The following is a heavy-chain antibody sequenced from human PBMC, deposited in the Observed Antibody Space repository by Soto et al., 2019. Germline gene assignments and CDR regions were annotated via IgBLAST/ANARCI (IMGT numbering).Heavy chain of an antibody. Sequence: PSETLSLTCKVSGYLINSGYSWGWIRQSPGKGLEWIGSTSYDGKSYYKPSLKSRVVMSVDLANSQFSLRLRSVTAADTAVYYCARDLSSGYQTFYFDYWGQGTPVTVSS. J-gene: IGHJ4*01. CDR1: GYLINSGYS. V-gene: IGHV4-38-2*02. CDR3: ARDLSSGYQTFYFDY. D-gene: IGHD3-22*01. CDR2: TSYDGKS.